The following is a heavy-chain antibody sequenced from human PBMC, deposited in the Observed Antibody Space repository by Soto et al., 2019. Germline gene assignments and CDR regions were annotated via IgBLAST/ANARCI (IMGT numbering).Heavy chain of an antibody. J-gene: IGHJ5*02. CDR1: GGSISSGGYS. CDR3: ARGGRFLVNWFDP. D-gene: IGHD3-3*01. V-gene: IGHV4-30-2*01. CDR2: IYHSGST. Sequence: PSETLSLTCAVSGGSISSGGYSWSWIRQPPGKGLEWIGYIYHSGSTYYNPSLKSRVTISVDRSKNQFSLKLSSVTAADTAVYYCARGGRFLVNWFDPWGQGTLVTVSS.